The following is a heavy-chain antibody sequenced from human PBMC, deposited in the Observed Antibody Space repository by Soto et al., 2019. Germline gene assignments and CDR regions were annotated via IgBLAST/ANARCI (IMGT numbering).Heavy chain of an antibody. Sequence: QVQLVQSGTEVKKPGSSVRVSCNASGDTFSSLSFTWVRQAPGQGPEWMGRIIPVLGITNYAQKFHGRVPLSADQSTRTADMEVTSLTSDDTAIYYCAISFSGALDPWGQGTLVIVSS. J-gene: IGHJ5*02. D-gene: IGHD2-15*01. CDR3: AISFSGALDP. CDR2: IIPVLGIT. V-gene: IGHV1-69*02. CDR1: GDTFSSLS.